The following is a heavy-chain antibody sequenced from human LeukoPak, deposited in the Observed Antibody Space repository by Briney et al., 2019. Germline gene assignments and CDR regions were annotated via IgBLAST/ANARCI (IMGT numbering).Heavy chain of an antibody. D-gene: IGHD1-26*01. CDR2: LSSDGNNN. CDR1: GFTFSSYA. CDR3: ARDMGGNYGTSDY. Sequence: PGGSLRLSCAASGFTFSSYAMHWVRQAPGKGLEWVAVLSSDGNNNYYADSVKGRFTISRDNSKNTLYLQMNSLRAEDTAVYYCARDMGGNYGTSDYWGQGTLVTVSS. V-gene: IGHV3-30-3*01. J-gene: IGHJ4*02.